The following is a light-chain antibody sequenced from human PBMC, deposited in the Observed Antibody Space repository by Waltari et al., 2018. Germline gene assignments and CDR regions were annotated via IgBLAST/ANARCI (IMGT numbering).Light chain of an antibody. CDR2: NNN. V-gene: IGLV1-44*01. Sequence: QSVLTQPPSASGTPGPRVTISCSGGSSNIGRRYVNWYPQPPATSPKLVIYNNNKRPSGVPDRVSGSKYGTSASLAISGLQSEDEADYYCAGWDGSLNGYVFGAATKVTVL. CDR1: SSNIGRRY. CDR3: AGWDGSLNGYV. J-gene: IGLJ1*01.